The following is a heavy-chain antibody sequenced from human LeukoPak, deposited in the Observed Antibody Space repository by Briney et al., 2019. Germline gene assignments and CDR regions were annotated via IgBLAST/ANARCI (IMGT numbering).Heavy chain of an antibody. CDR2: IRYDGSNK. CDR1: GFTFSSYG. V-gene: IGHV3-30*02. D-gene: IGHD3-10*01. CDR3: AKDNSPYYGSGRPIDY. J-gene: IGHJ4*02. Sequence: GGSLRLSCAASGFTFSSYGMHWVRQAPGKGLEWVAFIRYDGSNKYYADSVKGRFTISRDNSKNTPYLQMNSLRAEDTAVYYCAKDNSPYYGSGRPIDYWGQGTLVTVSS.